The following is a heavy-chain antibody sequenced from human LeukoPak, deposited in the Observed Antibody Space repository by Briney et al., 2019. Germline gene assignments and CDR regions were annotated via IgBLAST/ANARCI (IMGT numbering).Heavy chain of an antibody. CDR2: MNPNSGNT. Sequence: ASVKVSCKASGYTFTGYYVHWVRQATGQGLEWMGWMNPNSGNTGYAQKFQGRVTMTRNTSISTAYMELSSLRSEDTAVYYCASSWYGSGSAFDIWGQGTMVTVSS. CDR3: ASSWYGSGSAFDI. CDR1: GYTFTGYY. J-gene: IGHJ3*02. V-gene: IGHV1-8*02. D-gene: IGHD3-10*01.